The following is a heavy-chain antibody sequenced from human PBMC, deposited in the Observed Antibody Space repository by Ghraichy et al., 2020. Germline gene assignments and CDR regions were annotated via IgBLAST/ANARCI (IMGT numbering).Heavy chain of an antibody. D-gene: IGHD3-22*01. V-gene: IGHV3-21*01. J-gene: IGHJ5*02. CDR3: ARDGDNSITMILP. CDR1: GFTFSSYS. Sequence: GGSLRLSCAASGFTFSSYSMNWVRQAPGKGLEWVSSISSSSSYIYYADSVKGRFTISRDNAKNSLYLQMNSLRAEDTAVYYCARDGDNSITMILPWGQGTLVTVSS. CDR2: ISSSSSYI.